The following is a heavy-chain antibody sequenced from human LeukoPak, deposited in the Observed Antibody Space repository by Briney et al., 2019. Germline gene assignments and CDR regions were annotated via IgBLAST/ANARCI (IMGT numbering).Heavy chain of an antibody. V-gene: IGHV3-30-3*01. J-gene: IGHJ3*02. D-gene: IGHD2-2*01. CDR2: ISYDGSNK. Sequence: GRSLRLSCAASGFTFSSYAMHWVRQAPGKGLEWVAVISYDGSNKYYADSVKGRFTISRDNSKNTLYLQMNSLRAEDTAVYYCARGLGYCSSTSCHGRAFDIWGQGTMVTVSS. CDR1: GFTFSSYA. CDR3: ARGLGYCSSTSCHGRAFDI.